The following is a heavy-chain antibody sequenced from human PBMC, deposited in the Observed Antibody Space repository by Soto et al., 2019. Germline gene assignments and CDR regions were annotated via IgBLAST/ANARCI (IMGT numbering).Heavy chain of an antibody. CDR2: VTSSGGTV. D-gene: IGHD6-19*01. CDR3: AREIDYSSGCFDY. J-gene: IGHJ4*02. CDR1: GFTFSDYY. V-gene: IGHV3-11*01. Sequence: GGSLRLSCAASGFTFSDYYMSWVRQAPGKGLECVSYVTSSGGTVYYADSVKGRFTISRDNAKNSLYLQMNSLRAEDTAVYYCAREIDYSSGCFDYWGQGTLVTVPS.